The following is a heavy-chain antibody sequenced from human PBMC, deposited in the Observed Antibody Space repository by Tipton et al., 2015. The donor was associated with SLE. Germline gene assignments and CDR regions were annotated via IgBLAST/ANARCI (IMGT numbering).Heavy chain of an antibody. V-gene: IGHV3-53*01. CDR3: ARVVGGNSVWYFDL. D-gene: IGHD4-23*01. Sequence: QLVQSGGGLVQPGGSLRLSCAASGFNFSYNYMSWVRQAPGKGLEWVSIIYSDGSTYYGDSVKGRFTISRDNAKNSLYLQMNSLRDEDTAMYFCARVVGGNSVWYFDLWGRGTLVTVTS. CDR1: GFNFSYNY. J-gene: IGHJ2*01. CDR2: IYSDGST.